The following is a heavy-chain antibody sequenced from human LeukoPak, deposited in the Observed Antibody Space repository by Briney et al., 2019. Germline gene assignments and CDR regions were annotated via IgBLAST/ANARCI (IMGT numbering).Heavy chain of an antibody. CDR1: GFTFSNSW. D-gene: IGHD3-3*01. CDR3: TTELRFLEWLSSD. CDR2: IKRKTEGGTT. Sequence: GGSLRLSCAASGFTFSNSWMGGVGQAQGRGREGVGGIKRKTEGGTTDYAAPVKGRFTISRDDSKNTLYLQMNSLKTEDTAVYYCTTELRFLEWLSSDWGQGTLVTVSS. J-gene: IGHJ4*02. V-gene: IGHV3-15*01.